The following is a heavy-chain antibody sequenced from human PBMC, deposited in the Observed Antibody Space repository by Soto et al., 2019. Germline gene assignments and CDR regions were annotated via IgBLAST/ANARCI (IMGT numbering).Heavy chain of an antibody. CDR1: GGSISSSSYY. Sequence: QLQLQESGPGLVKPSETLSLTCSVSGGSISSSSYYWGWIRQPPGKGLEWIGSIYYSGRSYYNPSLKGRVTLPVDTSENKFSLRLSSVTAVDSAVYYCATITRVYYMDVWGKGTKSPS. CDR3: ATITRVYYMDV. D-gene: IGHD3-10*01. V-gene: IGHV4-39*01. J-gene: IGHJ6*03. CDR2: IYYSGRS.